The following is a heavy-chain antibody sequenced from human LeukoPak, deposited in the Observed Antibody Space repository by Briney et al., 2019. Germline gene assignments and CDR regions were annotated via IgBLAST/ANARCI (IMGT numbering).Heavy chain of an antibody. V-gene: IGHV5-51*01. CDR3: ARYGSGSYYNDKTDY. J-gene: IGHJ4*02. CDR1: GYSFTSYW. CDR2: IYPGDSDT. Sequence: GESLKIFCKGSGYSFTSYWIGWVRQMPGKGLEWMGIIYPGDSDTRYSPSFQGQVTISADKSISTAYLQWSSLKASDTAMYYCARYGSGSYYNDKTDYWGQGTLVTVSS. D-gene: IGHD3-10*01.